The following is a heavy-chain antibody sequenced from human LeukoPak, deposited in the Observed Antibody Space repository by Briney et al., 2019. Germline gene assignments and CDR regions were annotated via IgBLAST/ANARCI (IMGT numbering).Heavy chain of an antibody. CDR3: ARATWGYQFDC. CDR2: IKQDGSEK. V-gene: IGHV3-7*04. J-gene: IGHJ4*02. CDR1: GFTFSSYW. Sequence: PGGSLRLSCAASGFTFSSYWMSWVRQAPGKGLEWVANIKQDGSEKYYVDSVKGRFTISRDNAKNSLYLQMSSLRVEDTAVYYCARATWGYQFDCWGQGTLVTVSS. D-gene: IGHD5-12*01.